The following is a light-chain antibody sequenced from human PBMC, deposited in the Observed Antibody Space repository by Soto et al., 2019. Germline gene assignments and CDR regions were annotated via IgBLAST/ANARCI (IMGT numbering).Light chain of an antibody. CDR2: DVS. CDR3: RSYTSSSTVV. Sequence: QSALTQPASVSGSPGQSITISCTGTSSDAGGYNYVSWYQQHPGKAPKLMIYDVSNRPSGVSNRFSGSKSGNTASLTISGLQAADEADYYCRSYTSSSTVVFGGGTKLTVL. J-gene: IGLJ2*01. V-gene: IGLV2-14*01. CDR1: SSDAGGYNY.